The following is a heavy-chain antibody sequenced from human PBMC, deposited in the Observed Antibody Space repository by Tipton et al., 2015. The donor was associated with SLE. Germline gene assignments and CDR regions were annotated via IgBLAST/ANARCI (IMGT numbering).Heavy chain of an antibody. J-gene: IGHJ2*01. CDR3: AREPLEVREWFDL. CDR2: IYYSGRT. D-gene: IGHD3-3*01. CDR1: SGSVSSSSFY. Sequence: TLSLTCSVSSGSVSSSSFYWGWIRQPPGKGLEYIGSIYYSGRTNYNPSLKSRVTISVDTSKNQFSLKLSSVTAADTAVYYCAREPLEVREWFDLWGRGTLVTVSS. V-gene: IGHV4-39*07.